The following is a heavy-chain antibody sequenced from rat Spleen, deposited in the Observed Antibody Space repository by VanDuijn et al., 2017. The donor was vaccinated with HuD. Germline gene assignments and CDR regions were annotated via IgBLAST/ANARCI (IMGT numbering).Heavy chain of an antibody. CDR2: ISYSGST. CDR3: ARHIYGSYVVWFAY. V-gene: IGHV3-1*01. CDR1: GYSITSNY. D-gene: IGHD1-3*01. J-gene: IGHJ3*01. Sequence: EVQLQESGPGLVKPSQSLSLTCSVTGYSITSNYWAWIRKFPGNKMEWMGYISYSGSTGDNPSINRRISITSDTSKNQFFLQLNSVTSEDTATYYWARHIYGSYVVWFAYWGQGTLVTVSS.